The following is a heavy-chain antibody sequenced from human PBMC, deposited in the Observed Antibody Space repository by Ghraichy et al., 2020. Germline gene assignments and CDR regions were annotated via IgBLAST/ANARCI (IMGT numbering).Heavy chain of an antibody. J-gene: IGHJ4*02. Sequence: ASLKVSCKASGFTCINYAMHWVRQAPGQRLEWMGWISDGNTKYSQNYQGRITLSRDTSTSTVFMELSSLRSEDTAVYYCARSSRALDYWGQGTLVTVSS. CDR1: GFTCINYA. CDR2: ISDGNT. V-gene: IGHV1-3*01. CDR3: ARSSRALDY.